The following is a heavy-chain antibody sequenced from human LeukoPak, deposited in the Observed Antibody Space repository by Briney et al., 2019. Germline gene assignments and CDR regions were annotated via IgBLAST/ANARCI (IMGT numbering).Heavy chain of an antibody. CDR3: ARDPGATTGY. D-gene: IGHD1-26*01. CDR2: ISSSSSYI. Sequence: GGSLRLSCAASGFTFSSYSMNWVRQAPGKGLEWVSSISSSSSYIYYADSVKGRFTISRDNAKNSLYLQMNSRRAEDTAVYYCARDPGATTGYWGQGTLVTVSS. J-gene: IGHJ4*02. CDR1: GFTFSSYS. V-gene: IGHV3-21*01.